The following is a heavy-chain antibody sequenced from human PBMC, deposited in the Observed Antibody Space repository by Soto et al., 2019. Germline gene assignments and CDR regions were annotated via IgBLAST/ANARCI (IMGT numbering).Heavy chain of an antibody. CDR2: IYPGDSDT. V-gene: IGHV5-51*01. D-gene: IGHD6-6*01. CDR3: ATRGSSGYYYYGMDV. Sequence: PGESLKISCKGSGYSFTSYWIGWVRQMPGKGLEWMGIIYPGDSDTRYSPSFQGQVTISADKSISTAYLQWSSLKASDTAMYYCATRGSSGYYYYGMDVWGQGTTVTVSS. J-gene: IGHJ6*02. CDR1: GYSFTSYW.